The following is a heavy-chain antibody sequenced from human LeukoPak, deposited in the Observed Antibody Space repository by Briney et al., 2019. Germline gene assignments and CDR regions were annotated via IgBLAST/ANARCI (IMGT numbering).Heavy chain of an antibody. V-gene: IGHV3-48*02. CDR1: GFTFSYFS. J-gene: IGHJ4*02. CDR2: LNPISGDI. CDR3: VRDHHYAFDS. Sequence: GGSLGLSCAASGFTFSYFSMNWVRQAPGKGLEWISYLNPISGDIWYADSVKGRFTISRDNAKNSQYLQMNSLIDEDTAVYHCVRDHHYAFDSWGQGTLVTVSS. D-gene: IGHD3-16*01.